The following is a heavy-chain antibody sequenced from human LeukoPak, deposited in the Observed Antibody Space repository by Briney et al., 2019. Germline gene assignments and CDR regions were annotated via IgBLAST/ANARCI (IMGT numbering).Heavy chain of an antibody. V-gene: IGHV4-30-4*08. CDR3: ARVGKYCGGDCYSVKY. CDR1: SGSISSGDYY. Sequence: SQTLSLTCTVSSGSISSGDYYWIWIRQPLGKGLEWIGYIYYSGSTYYNPSLKSRVTISVDTSKNQFSLNLRSVTAADTAVYYCARVGKYCGGDCYSVKYWGQGTLVTVSS. D-gene: IGHD2-21*01. J-gene: IGHJ4*02. CDR2: IYYSGST.